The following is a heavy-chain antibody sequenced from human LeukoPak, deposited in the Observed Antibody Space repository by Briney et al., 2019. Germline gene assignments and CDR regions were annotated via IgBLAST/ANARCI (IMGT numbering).Heavy chain of an antibody. V-gene: IGHV4-31*03. J-gene: IGHJ4*02. CDR3: ATNDYGESRAFDY. CDR2: IYYSGST. D-gene: IGHD4-17*01. Sequence: SETLSLTCTVSGGSISSGGYYWSWIRQHPGKGLEWIGYIYYSGSTYYNPSLKSRVTISVDTSKNQFSLKLSSVTAADTAVYYCATNDYGESRAFDYWGQGTLVTVSS. CDR1: GGSISSGGYY.